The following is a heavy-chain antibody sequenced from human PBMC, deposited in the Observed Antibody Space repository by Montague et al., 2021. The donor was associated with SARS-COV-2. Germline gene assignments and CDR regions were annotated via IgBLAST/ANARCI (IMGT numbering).Heavy chain of an antibody. J-gene: IGHJ4*01. D-gene: IGHD1-26*01. V-gene: IGHV4-39*01. CDR1: RGSLGLTSYH. CDR2: IYHTGST. Sequence: SETLSLTCTVSRGSLGLTSYHWGWIRQPPGKGLEWIGSIYHTGSTYYDPSLESRVTMSVDNSKNQFSLMLTSVTAADTAVYYCANFYSGSYNYWGHGSLVTVSS. CDR3: ANFYSGSYNY.